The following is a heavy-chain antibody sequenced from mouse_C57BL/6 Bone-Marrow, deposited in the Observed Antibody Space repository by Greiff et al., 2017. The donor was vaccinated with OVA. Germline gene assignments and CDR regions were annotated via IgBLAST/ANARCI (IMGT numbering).Heavy chain of an antibody. J-gene: IGHJ4*01. CDR3: TSYYYGSRGDAMDY. V-gene: IGHV14-4*01. CDR2: IDPENGDT. D-gene: IGHD1-1*01. CDR1: GFNIKDDY. Sequence: EVQLQQSGAELVRPGASVKLSCTASGFNIKDDYMHWVKQRPEQGLEWIGWIDPENGDTEYASKFQGKATITADTSSNTAYLQLSSLTSEDTAVYYCTSYYYGSRGDAMDYWGQGTSVTVSS.